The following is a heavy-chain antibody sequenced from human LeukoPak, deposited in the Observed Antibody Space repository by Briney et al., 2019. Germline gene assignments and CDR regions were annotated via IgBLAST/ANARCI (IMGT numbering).Heavy chain of an antibody. D-gene: IGHD1-26*01. CDR2: IYHSGST. CDR1: GGSISSGGYY. V-gene: IGHV4-30-2*01. J-gene: IGHJ4*02. Sequence: SETLSLTCTVSGGSISSGGYYWSWIRQPPGTGLEWIGYIYHSGSTYYNPSLKSRVTISVDRSKNQFSLKLSSVTAADTAVYYCASAPISSGSYEFGYWGQGTLVTVSS. CDR3: ASAPISSGSYEFGY.